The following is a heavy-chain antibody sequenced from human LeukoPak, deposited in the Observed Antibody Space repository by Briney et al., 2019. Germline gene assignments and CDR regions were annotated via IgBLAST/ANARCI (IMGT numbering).Heavy chain of an antibody. Sequence: ASVKVSCKASGYTFTSYYTHWVRQAPGQGLESMGIINPSGGSTTYAQKFQGRVTMTRDMSTSTVYMELSSLRSEDTAVYYCARGHDILTGYGWFDPWGQGTLVTVSS. J-gene: IGHJ5*02. CDR3: ARGHDILTGYGWFDP. D-gene: IGHD3-9*01. CDR2: INPSGGST. CDR1: GYTFTSYY. V-gene: IGHV1-46*01.